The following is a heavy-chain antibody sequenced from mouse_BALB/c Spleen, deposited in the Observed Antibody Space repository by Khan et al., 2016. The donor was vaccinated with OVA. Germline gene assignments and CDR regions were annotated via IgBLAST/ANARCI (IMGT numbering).Heavy chain of an antibody. Sequence: VQLKQSGTVLARPGSSVKLSCKTSGYSFTNYLIHWVKQRPGQGLEWIGDIYPGNSETTYNQKFKDKATLTADTSASTAYMELSSLTNEDVEVDYCKRGGYSSFAYWGQGTLVTVSA. V-gene: IGHV1-5*01. CDR2: IYPGNSET. CDR3: KRGGYSSFAY. D-gene: IGHD2-12*01. CDR1: GYSFTNYL. J-gene: IGHJ3*01.